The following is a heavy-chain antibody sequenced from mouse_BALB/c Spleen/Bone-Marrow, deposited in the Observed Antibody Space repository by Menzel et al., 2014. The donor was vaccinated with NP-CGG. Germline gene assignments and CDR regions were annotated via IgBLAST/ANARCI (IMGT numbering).Heavy chain of an antibody. D-gene: IGHD2-3*01. V-gene: IGHV3-1*02. CDR1: GYSITSGYS. CDR3: ARTDGYYAMDY. J-gene: IGHJ4*01. CDR2: IHYSGYT. Sequence: EVQLQESGPDLVKPSQSLSLTCTVTGYSITSGYSWHWIRQFPGNILEWMGYIHYSGYTNYNPSLKSRISITRDTSKNQFFLQLNSVTTKGTATYYCARTDGYYAMDYWGQGTPVTVSS.